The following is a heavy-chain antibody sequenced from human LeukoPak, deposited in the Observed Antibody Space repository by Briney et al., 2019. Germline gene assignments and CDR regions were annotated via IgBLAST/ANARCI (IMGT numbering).Heavy chain of an antibody. V-gene: IGHV1-2*02. J-gene: IGHJ3*02. Sequence: SVKVSCKASGYTFTGYYMHWVRQAPGQGLEWMGWINPNSGGTNHAQKFQGRVNMTRDTSISTAYMELSRLRSDDTAVYYCARESRDGYSDAFDIWGQGTMVTVSS. CDR2: INPNSGGT. D-gene: IGHD5-24*01. CDR3: ARESRDGYSDAFDI. CDR1: GYTFTGYY.